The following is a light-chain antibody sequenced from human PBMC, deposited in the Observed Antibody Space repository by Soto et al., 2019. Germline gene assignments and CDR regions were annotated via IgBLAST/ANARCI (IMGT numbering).Light chain of an antibody. Sequence: FHMTHSPAALSAPVSYRVTITCLASQNIRSRLAWFQQKPGKAPKLLIYDASSLESGVPQRFSGSGSGTEFTLTISSLQTDDFSTYYCQQYHSYWTFGQGTKVDIK. CDR2: DAS. J-gene: IGKJ1*01. CDR1: QNIRSR. V-gene: IGKV1-5*01. CDR3: QQYHSYWT.